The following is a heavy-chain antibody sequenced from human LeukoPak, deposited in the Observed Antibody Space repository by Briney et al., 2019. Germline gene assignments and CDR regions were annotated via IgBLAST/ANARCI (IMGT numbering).Heavy chain of an antibody. Sequence: GGSLRLSCAASGFTFSSYEMNWDRQAPGKGLEWVSYISSSSSYIYYADSVKGRFTISRDNAKNSLFLQMNSLRAEDTAVYYCARDLVSCSGGSCRYGDAFHIWGQGTMVTVSS. D-gene: IGHD2-15*01. J-gene: IGHJ3*02. CDR3: ARDLVSCSGGSCRYGDAFHI. CDR2: ISSSSSYI. V-gene: IGHV3-21*05. CDR1: GFTFSSYE.